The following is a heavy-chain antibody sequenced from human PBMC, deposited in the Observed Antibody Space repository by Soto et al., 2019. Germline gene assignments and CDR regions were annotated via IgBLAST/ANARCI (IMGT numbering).Heavy chain of an antibody. CDR1: GYTFTTYD. D-gene: IGHD2-21*01. V-gene: IGHV1-8*01. J-gene: IGHJ1*01. CDR2: LNPKSGMT. CDR3: AGGAGTPCS. Sequence: QVQLVQSGPEVKKPGASVKVSCKASGYTFTTYDFNWVRQAPGQGLEWMGWLNPKSGMTGSAQKFQGRVTMTRDSSIKKVDMELSSPRTEDTAVYYWAGGAGTPCSGGQGALVTVSS.